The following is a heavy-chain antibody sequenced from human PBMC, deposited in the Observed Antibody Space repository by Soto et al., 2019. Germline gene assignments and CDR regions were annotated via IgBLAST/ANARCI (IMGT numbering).Heavy chain of an antibody. CDR2: IIPIFGTA. Sequence: GASVKVSCKASGGTFSSYAISWVRQAPGQGLEWMGGIIPIFGTANYAQKFQGRVTITADGSTSTAYMELSSLRSEDTAVYYCARAEPLHDVFDIWAQGTMVTVSS. V-gene: IGHV1-69*13. CDR3: ARAEPLHDVFDI. CDR1: GGTFSSYA. J-gene: IGHJ3*02.